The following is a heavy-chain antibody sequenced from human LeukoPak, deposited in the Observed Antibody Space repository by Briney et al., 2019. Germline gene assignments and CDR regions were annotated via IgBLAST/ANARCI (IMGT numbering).Heavy chain of an antibody. V-gene: IGHV3-30*18. CDR2: ISYDGSNK. Sequence: GGSPRLSCAASGFTFSSYGMHGVRQAPGKGLEWVAVISYDGSNKYYADSVKGRFTISRDNSKNTLYLQMNSLRAEDTAVYYCAKVQRYQLLRGYFDYWGQGTLVTVSS. D-gene: IGHD2-2*01. J-gene: IGHJ4*02. CDR1: GFTFSSYG. CDR3: AKVQRYQLLRGYFDY.